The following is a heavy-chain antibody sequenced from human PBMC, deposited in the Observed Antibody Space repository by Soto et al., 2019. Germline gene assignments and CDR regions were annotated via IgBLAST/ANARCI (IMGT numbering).Heavy chain of an antibody. Sequence: QVQLQQWGAGLLKPSETLSLTCAVYGGSFSGYYWSWIRQPPGKGLEWIGEINHSGSTNYNPSLNSRVTISVDTSKIQFSLKLSSVTAADTAVYYCARLDYGDYPDYWGQGTLVTVSS. V-gene: IGHV4-34*01. CDR1: GGSFSGYY. CDR2: INHSGST. CDR3: ARLDYGDYPDY. J-gene: IGHJ4*02. D-gene: IGHD4-17*01.